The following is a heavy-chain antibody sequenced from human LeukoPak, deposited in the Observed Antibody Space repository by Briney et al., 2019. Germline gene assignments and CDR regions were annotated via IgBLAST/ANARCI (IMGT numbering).Heavy chain of an antibody. CDR1: GYTFTSYD. CDR3: ARADQPNLSNYYYYYMDV. V-gene: IGHV1-8*01. J-gene: IGHJ6*03. CDR2: MNPNSGNT. Sequence: ASVTVSCMPSGYTFTSYDINWVRQAPGEGIEWVGWMNPNSGNTEYAQKFQGRVNMTRTTSISTAYMALSSLRSEDTAVYYCARADQPNLSNYYYYYMDVWGEGTTVTVSS.